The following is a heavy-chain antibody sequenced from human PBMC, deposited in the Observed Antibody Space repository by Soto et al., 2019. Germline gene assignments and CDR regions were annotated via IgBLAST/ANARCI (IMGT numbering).Heavy chain of an antibody. V-gene: IGHV3-53*01. CDR1: GFTVSSNY. Sequence: LRLSCAASGFTVSSNYMSWVRQAPGKGLEWVSVIYSGGSTYYADSVKGRFTISRDNSKNTLYLQMNSLRAEDTAVYYCARVLGFYYYGMDVWGQGTTVTVSS. J-gene: IGHJ6*02. CDR2: IYSGGST. CDR3: ARVLGFYYYGMDV. D-gene: IGHD3-16*01.